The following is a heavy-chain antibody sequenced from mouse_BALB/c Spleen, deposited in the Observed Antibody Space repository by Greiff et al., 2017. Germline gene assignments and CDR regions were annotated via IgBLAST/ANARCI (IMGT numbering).Heavy chain of an antibody. CDR2: IDPANGNT. Sequence: VQLKQSGAELVKPGASVKLSCTASGFNIKDTYMHWVKQRPEQGLEWIGRIDPANGNTKYDPKFQGKATITADTSSNTAYLQLSSLTSEDTAVYYCTRSVYYRYDGYFDVWGAGTTVTVSS. J-gene: IGHJ1*01. V-gene: IGHV14-3*02. CDR3: TRSVYYRYDGYFDV. CDR1: GFNIKDTY. D-gene: IGHD2-14*01.